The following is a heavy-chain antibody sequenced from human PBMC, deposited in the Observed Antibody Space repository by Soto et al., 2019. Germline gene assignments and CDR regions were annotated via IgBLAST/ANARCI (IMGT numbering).Heavy chain of an antibody. Sequence: PSQALSLTCSISWDGVSCNSATWNWIRQSPSRGLEWLGRTYYRSKWYNDYAVSVKSRITINPDTSKNQFSLQLNSVTPEDTAVYYCARDRGSSWIAFDIWGQGTMVTVSS. CDR2: TYYRSKWYN. D-gene: IGHD6-13*01. V-gene: IGHV6-1*01. CDR3: ARDRGSSWIAFDI. CDR1: WDGVSCNSAT. J-gene: IGHJ3*02.